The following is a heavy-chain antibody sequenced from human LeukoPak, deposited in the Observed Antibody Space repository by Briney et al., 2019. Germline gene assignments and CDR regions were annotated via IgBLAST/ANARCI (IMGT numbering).Heavy chain of an antibody. Sequence: PGGSLRLSCAASGFTFSSYSMNWVRQAPGKGLEWVSSISSSSYIYYVDSVKGRFTISRDNAKNSLYLQMNSLRAEDTAVYYCARGPPISGNFWRGKNHPPDYWGQGTLVTVSS. CDR1: GFTFSSYS. CDR3: ARGPPISGNFWRGKNHPPDY. CDR2: ISSSSYI. D-gene: IGHD3-3*01. J-gene: IGHJ4*02. V-gene: IGHV3-21*01.